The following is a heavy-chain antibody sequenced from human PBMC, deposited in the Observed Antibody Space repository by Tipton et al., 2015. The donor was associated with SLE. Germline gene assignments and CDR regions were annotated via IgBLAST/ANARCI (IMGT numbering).Heavy chain of an antibody. Sequence: TLSLTCAVYGGSFSGYYWSWIRQPPGKGLEWIGEINHSGSTNYNPSLKSRVTISVDTSKNQFSLKLSSVTAADTAVYYCARGRGTTGDWFDPWGQGTLVTVSS. J-gene: IGHJ5*02. V-gene: IGHV4-34*01. D-gene: IGHD4-17*01. CDR2: INHSGST. CDR3: ARGRGTTGDWFDP. CDR1: GGSFSGYY.